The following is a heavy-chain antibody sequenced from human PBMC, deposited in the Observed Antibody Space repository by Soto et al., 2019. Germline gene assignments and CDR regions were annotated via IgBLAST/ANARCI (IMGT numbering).Heavy chain of an antibody. Sequence: SETLSLTCSVFGGSISSYYWSWIRQPPGKGLEWIGYIYYSGSTNYNPSLKSRVTISVDRSKNQFSLKLSSVTAADTAVYYCARDYTQTSGFDPWGQGTLVTVSS. CDR2: IYYSGST. D-gene: IGHD3-16*01. J-gene: IGHJ5*02. CDR3: ARDYTQTSGFDP. CDR1: GGSISSYY. V-gene: IGHV4-59*12.